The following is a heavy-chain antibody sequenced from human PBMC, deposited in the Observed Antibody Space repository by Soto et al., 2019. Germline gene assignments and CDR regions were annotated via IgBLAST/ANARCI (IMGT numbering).Heavy chain of an antibody. CDR2: IIPIFGTP. V-gene: IGHV1-69*06. J-gene: IGHJ4*02. CDR1: GGTFSNYA. Sequence: QVQLVQSGAEVKRPGSSVKVSCKASGGTFSNYAIRWVRQAPGQGLEWMGGIIPIFGTPNYAQKFQGRVTITADKSTSTAYLEVRNLRSDDTAVYYCARGWETVGTTTPFAYWGQGTLVTVSS. D-gene: IGHD1-26*01. CDR3: ARGWETVGTTTPFAY.